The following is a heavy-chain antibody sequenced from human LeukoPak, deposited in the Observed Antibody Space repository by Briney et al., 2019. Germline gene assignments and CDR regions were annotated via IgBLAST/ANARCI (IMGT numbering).Heavy chain of an antibody. V-gene: IGHV3-33*01. CDR3: VRDYCSGGSCYESKWFDP. J-gene: IGHJ5*02. Sequence: GTSLRFSCAASGFIFSKYGMHWVGQAPGKGLEGVAVIWFDGINTNQADSVKGRFTVSRDNSKNTLFLQMNSLRAEDTDVYFCVRDYCSGGSCYESKWFDPWGQGTLVTVSS. D-gene: IGHD2-15*01. CDR2: IWFDGINT. CDR1: GFIFSKYG.